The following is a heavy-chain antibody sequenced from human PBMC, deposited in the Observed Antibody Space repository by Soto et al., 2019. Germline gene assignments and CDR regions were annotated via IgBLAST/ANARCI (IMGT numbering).Heavy chain of an antibody. CDR2: INHSGST. J-gene: IGHJ5*02. CDR1: GGSFSGYY. V-gene: IGHV4-34*01. D-gene: IGHD2-2*01. Sequence: SETLSLTCAVYGGSFSGYYWSWIRQPPGKGLEWIGEINHSGSTNYNPSLKSRVTISVDTSKNQFSLKLSSVTAADTAVYYCARSIVVVPAAMYGFGWFDPWGQGTLVTVSS. CDR3: ARSIVVVPAAMYGFGWFDP.